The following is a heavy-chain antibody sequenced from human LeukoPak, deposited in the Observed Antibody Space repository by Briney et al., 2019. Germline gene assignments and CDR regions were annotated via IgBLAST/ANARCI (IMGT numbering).Heavy chain of an antibody. CDR2: IEPPGSET. CDR3: GRFGYEAAVDY. V-gene: IGHV3-7*01. Sequence: GGSLRLPCAASEFTFSTYWMTWVRQAPGKGLEWVANIEPPGSETYYVDPVKGRFTISRDNAKNLLYLQMNSLRAEDTAVYYCGRFGYEAAVDYWGQGTLATVSS. J-gene: IGHJ4*02. CDR1: EFTFSTYW. D-gene: IGHD3-10*01.